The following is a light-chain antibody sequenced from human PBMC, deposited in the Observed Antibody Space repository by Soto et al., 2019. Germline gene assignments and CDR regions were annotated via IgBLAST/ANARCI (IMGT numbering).Light chain of an antibody. V-gene: IGLV2-8*01. CDR3: SSHAGSRV. CDR1: SSDVGAYNY. CDR2: EVS. J-gene: IGLJ2*01. Sequence: QSALTQPPSASGSPGQSVTISCTGTSSDVGAYNYVSWYQQHPGKAPKLMIYEVSKRPSGVPDRFSGSKSGNTASLTVSGLEAEDEADYYCSSHAGSRVFGGGTQLTV.